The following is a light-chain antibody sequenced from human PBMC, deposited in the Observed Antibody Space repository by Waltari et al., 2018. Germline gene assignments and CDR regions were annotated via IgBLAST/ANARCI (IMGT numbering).Light chain of an antibody. Sequence: QSALTQPRPVSGSPGQSVTISCTRTSSDVGGSQYVSWYQQHPGKAPKLLIFDVRKRPSGVPDRFSGSKSGSTASLTISGLQAEDEADYYCCSYAGSRWVFGGGTKLTVL. CDR2: DVR. CDR1: SSDVGGSQY. V-gene: IGLV2-11*01. J-gene: IGLJ3*02. CDR3: CSYAGSRWV.